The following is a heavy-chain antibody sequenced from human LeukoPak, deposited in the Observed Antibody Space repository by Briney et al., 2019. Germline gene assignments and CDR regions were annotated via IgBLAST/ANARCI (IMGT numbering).Heavy chain of an antibody. CDR3: ARDLSPYYDSSGYLI. CDR2: ISYDGSNK. CDR1: GFTFSSYA. V-gene: IGHV3-30-3*01. D-gene: IGHD3-22*01. Sequence: GRSLRLSCAASGFTFSSYAMLWVRQAPGKGLEWVAVISYDGSNKYYADSVKGRFTISRDNSKNTLYLQMNSLRAEDTAVYYCARDLSPYYDSSGYLIWGQGTLVTVSS. J-gene: IGHJ4*02.